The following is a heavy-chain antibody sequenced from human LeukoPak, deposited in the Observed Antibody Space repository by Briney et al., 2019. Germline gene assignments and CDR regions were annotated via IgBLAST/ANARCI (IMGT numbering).Heavy chain of an antibody. V-gene: IGHV1-69*13. CDR3: ATRSGYCSSTSCYTWYYYYGMDV. CDR1: GGTFSSYA. D-gene: IGHD2-2*02. Sequence: SVTVSCKASGGTFSSYAISWVRQAPGQGLEWMGGIIPIFGTANYAQKFQGRVTITADESTSTAYMELSSLRSEDTAVYYCATRSGYCSSTSCYTWYYYYGMDVWGKGTTVTVSS. J-gene: IGHJ6*04. CDR2: IIPIFGTA.